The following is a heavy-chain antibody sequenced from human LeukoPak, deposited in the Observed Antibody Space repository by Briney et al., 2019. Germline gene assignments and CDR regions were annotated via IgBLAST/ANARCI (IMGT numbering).Heavy chain of an antibody. CDR1: GYTFTSYG. CDR2: INPNSGGT. V-gene: IGHV1-2*04. Sequence: ASVKVSCKASGYTFTSYGISWVRQAPGQGLEWMGWINPNSGGTNYAQKFQGWVTMTRDTSISTAYMELSRLRSDDTAVYYCARRKTGPYGMDVWGQGTTVTVSS. J-gene: IGHJ6*02. D-gene: IGHD3-9*01. CDR3: ARRKTGPYGMDV.